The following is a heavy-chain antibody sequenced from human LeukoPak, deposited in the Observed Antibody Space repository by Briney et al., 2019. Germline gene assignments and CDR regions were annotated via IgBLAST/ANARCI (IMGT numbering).Heavy chain of an antibody. Sequence: GSLRISCAASGFTFSSYAMSWVRQAPGKGLEWVSAISGSGGSTYYADSVKGRFTISRDNSKNTLYLQMNSLRAEDTAVYYCAKAWGLSGTAMVLFDYWGQGTLVTVSS. CDR3: AKAWGLSGTAMVLFDY. CDR2: ISGSGGST. J-gene: IGHJ4*02. CDR1: GFTFSSYA. V-gene: IGHV3-23*01. D-gene: IGHD5-18*01.